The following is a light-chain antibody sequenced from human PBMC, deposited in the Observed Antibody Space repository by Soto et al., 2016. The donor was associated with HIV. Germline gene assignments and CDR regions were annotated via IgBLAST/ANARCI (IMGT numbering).Light chain of an antibody. CDR1: QSLVHSDGNSY. J-gene: IGKJ1*01. CDR3: MQGKYWRT. V-gene: IGKV2-30*02. Sequence: DVALTQSPLSLPVTLGQPASISCRSSQSLVHSDGNSYLTWFHQRPGQPPRRLIYQASKRDSGVPDRFSGSGSGTDFTLKISRVEAEDVGVYYCMQGKYWRTFGQGTKVDIK. CDR2: QAS.